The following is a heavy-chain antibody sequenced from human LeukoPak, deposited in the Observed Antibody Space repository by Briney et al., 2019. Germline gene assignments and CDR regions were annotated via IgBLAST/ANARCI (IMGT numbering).Heavy chain of an antibody. D-gene: IGHD2-2*01. CDR1: GGSISSYY. V-gene: IGHV4-4*07. CDR2: IYTSGST. Sequence: PSETLSLTCTVSGGSISSYYWSWIRQPAGKGLEWIGRIYTSGSTNYNPSLKSRVTMSVDTSKNQFSLKLSSVTAADTAVYYCARDSLDIVVVPAAMGVYYYYGVDVWGQGTTVTVSS. J-gene: IGHJ6*02. CDR3: ARDSLDIVVVPAAMGVYYYYGVDV.